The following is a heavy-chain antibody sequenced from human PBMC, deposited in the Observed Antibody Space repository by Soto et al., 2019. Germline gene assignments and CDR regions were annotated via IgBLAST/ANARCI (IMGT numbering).Heavy chain of an antibody. Sequence: EVQLVESGGGLVQPGGSLRLSCAASGFTFSSYSMNWVRQAPGKGLEWVSYISSSSSTIYYADSVKGRFTISRDNAKNSLYLQMNSLREEDTAVYYCASHYCGGDCYPFDSWGQGTLVTVSS. J-gene: IGHJ4*02. D-gene: IGHD2-21*02. CDR1: GFTFSSYS. CDR3: ASHYCGGDCYPFDS. V-gene: IGHV3-48*02. CDR2: ISSSSSTI.